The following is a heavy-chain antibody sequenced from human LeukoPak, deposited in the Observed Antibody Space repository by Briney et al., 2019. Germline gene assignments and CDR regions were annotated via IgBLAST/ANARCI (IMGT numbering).Heavy chain of an antibody. V-gene: IGHV3-43*02. Sequence: GGSLRLSCAASGFTFSSYAMNWVRQAPGKGLEWVSLISGGGGSTSYADSVKGRFTISRDNNKGSLYLQMNSLRTEDTALYYCAKVLGSSSWYSLGYWGQGILVTVSS. CDR2: ISGGGGST. CDR3: AKVLGSSSWYSLGY. D-gene: IGHD6-13*01. J-gene: IGHJ4*02. CDR1: GFTFSSYA.